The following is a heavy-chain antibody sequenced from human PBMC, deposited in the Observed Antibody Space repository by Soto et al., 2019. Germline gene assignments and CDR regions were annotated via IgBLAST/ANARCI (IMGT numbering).Heavy chain of an antibody. CDR3: ARTSYSSSSGGVDY. D-gene: IGHD6-6*01. CDR1: GGSISSGGYY. V-gene: IGHV4-31*03. CDR2: IYYSGST. Sequence: PSETLSLTCTVSGGSISSGGYYWSWIHQHPGKGLEWIGYIYYSGSTYYNPSLKSRVTISVDTSKNQFSLKLSSVTAADTAVYYCARTSYSSSSGGVDYWGQGTLVTVSS. J-gene: IGHJ4*02.